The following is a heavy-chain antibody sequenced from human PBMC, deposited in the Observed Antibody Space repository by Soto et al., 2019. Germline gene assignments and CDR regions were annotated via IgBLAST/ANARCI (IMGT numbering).Heavy chain of an antibody. CDR2: VSGSGGTT. CDR3: AKWYYYDSRPRKYFGY. V-gene: IGHV3-23*01. J-gene: IGHJ4*02. D-gene: IGHD3-22*01. Sequence: EVQLLESGGGLVQPGGSVRLSCAASGFTFSSYAMSWVRQAPGKGLEWVSAVSGSGGTTYYADSVKGRFTISRDNSKNTVYLQMNSLRVEDTAVYYCAKWYYYDSRPRKYFGYWGQGTLVIVSS. CDR1: GFTFSSYA.